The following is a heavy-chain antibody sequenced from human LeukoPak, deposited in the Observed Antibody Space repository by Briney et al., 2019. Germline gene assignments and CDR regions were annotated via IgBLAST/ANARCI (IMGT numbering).Heavy chain of an antibody. J-gene: IGHJ4*02. CDR2: ISYDGSNK. CDR3: ASESGSYFDQFDY. CDR1: GFTFSSYA. V-gene: IGHV3-30*04. D-gene: IGHD1-26*01. Sequence: PGGSLRLSCAASGFTFSSYAMHWVRQAPGKGLEWVAVISYDGSNKYYADSVKGRFTISRDNSKNTLYLQMNSLRAEDTAVYYCASESGSYFDQFDYWGQGTLVTVSS.